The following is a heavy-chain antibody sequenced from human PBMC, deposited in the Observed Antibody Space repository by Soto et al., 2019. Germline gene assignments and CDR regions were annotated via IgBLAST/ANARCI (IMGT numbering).Heavy chain of an antibody. J-gene: IGHJ5*02. Sequence: PGGSLRLSCAASGFTFSSYWMHWVRQAPGKGLVWVSRIDSDGSSTVYVDSVKGRFTISRDNAKNTLYLQMNSLRAEDTALYYCTRSITGYSYADTWGQGTLVTVSS. CDR1: GFTFSSYW. D-gene: IGHD3-16*01. CDR3: TRSITGYSYADT. CDR2: IDSDGSST. V-gene: IGHV3-74*01.